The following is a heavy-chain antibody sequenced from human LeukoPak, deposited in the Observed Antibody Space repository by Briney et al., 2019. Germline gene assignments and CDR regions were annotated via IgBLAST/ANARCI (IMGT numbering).Heavy chain of an antibody. J-gene: IGHJ6*02. CDR3: ASAYGSGSYYMDYYYGMDV. D-gene: IGHD3-10*01. CDR1: GFTFSSNW. CDR2: SNEDGSTT. V-gene: IGHV3-74*01. Sequence: GGSLRLSCAASGFTFSSNWMHWVRQAPGKGLVWVSRSNEDGSTTNYADSVKGRFTISRDNAKNTLYLQMNSLRAEDTAVYYCASAYGSGSYYMDYYYGMDVWGQGTTVTVSS.